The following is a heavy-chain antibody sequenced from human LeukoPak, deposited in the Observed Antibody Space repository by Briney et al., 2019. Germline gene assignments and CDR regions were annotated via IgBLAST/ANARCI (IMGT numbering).Heavy chain of an antibody. Sequence: ASVKVSCKASGGTFGSYAISWVRQAPGQGLEWMGGIIPIFGTANYAQKFQGRVTITTDESTSTAYMELSSLRSEDTAVYYCARERGRRGGNSYAFDIWGQGTMVTVSS. D-gene: IGHD4-23*01. J-gene: IGHJ3*02. V-gene: IGHV1-69*05. CDR2: IIPIFGTA. CDR3: ARERGRRGGNSYAFDI. CDR1: GGTFGSYA.